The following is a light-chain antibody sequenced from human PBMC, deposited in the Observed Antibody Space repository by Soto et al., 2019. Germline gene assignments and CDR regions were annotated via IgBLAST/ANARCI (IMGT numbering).Light chain of an antibody. CDR2: DAS. CDR1: QDITNY. V-gene: IGKV1-33*01. Sequence: DIQMTQSPSSLSASVGDRVTVTCQASQDITNYLSWYQQKPGKAPKLLISDASNLEIGVPSRFSGRGSGTYFSLTINNLQPEYFATYFCQQYDDLPLTFGGGTKVEVK. J-gene: IGKJ4*01. CDR3: QQYDDLPLT.